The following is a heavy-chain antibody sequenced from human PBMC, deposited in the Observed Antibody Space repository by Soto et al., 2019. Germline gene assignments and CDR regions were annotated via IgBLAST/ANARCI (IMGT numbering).Heavy chain of an antibody. CDR1: GYTFNTYG. Sequence: QIQLVQSGAEVKRPGASVRVSCKSSGYTFNTYGFSWVRQAPGQGLEWMGWISAYGGVTNYAHKFRGRVIMTTDTSTSTAYMDLRSLISDDTAVYYCATYYTGSGSYYRFDSWGQGTLVTVSS. V-gene: IGHV1-18*01. CDR2: ISAYGGVT. CDR3: ATYYTGSGSYYRFDS. D-gene: IGHD3-10*01. J-gene: IGHJ4*02.